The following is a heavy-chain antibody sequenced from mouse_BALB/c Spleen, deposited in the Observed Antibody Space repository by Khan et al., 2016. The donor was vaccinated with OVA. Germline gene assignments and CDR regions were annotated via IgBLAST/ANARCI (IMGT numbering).Heavy chain of an antibody. J-gene: IGHJ1*01. CDR2: INTYTGEP. CDR3: ASGGYWYFDV. Sequence: QIQLVQSGPELKKPGETVKISCKASGYTFTNYGMNWVKQAPGKGLKWMGWINTYTGEPTYADDFKGRFAFSLETSASTAYLQINNLKNEDTATYCCASGGYWYFDVWGAGTTVTVS. D-gene: IGHD1-1*02. V-gene: IGHV9-3-1*01. CDR1: GYTFTNYG.